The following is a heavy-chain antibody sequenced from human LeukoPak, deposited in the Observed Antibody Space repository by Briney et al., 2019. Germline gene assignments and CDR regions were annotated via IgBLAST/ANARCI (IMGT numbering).Heavy chain of an antibody. CDR3: AKDFDSSGYYSYYFDY. Sequence: GRSLRLSCAASGFTFDDYAMHWVRQAPGKGLEWVSGISWSSGSIGYADSVKGRFTISRDNAKNSLYLQMNSLRAEDTALYYCAKDFDSSGYYSYYFDYWGQGTLVTVSS. D-gene: IGHD3-22*01. J-gene: IGHJ4*02. CDR1: GFTFDDYA. V-gene: IGHV3-9*01. CDR2: ISWSSGSI.